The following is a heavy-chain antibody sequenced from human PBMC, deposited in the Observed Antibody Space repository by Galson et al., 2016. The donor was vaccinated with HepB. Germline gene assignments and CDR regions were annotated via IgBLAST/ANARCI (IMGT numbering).Heavy chain of an antibody. CDR2: IIAILGTA. Sequence: SVKVSCKASGGTFSSYAINWVRQAPGQGLEWMGGIIAILGTANYAQRFQGRVTITADESTRTAYMELSSLRSEDTAVYYCAIVTVSTVNVDFYYGMDVWGQGTTVTVS. CDR3: AIVTVSTVNVDFYYGMDV. CDR1: GGTFSSYA. V-gene: IGHV1-69*13. D-gene: IGHD4-17*01. J-gene: IGHJ6*02.